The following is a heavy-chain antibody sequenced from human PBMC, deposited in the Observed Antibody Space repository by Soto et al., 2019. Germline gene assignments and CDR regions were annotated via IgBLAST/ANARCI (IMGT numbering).Heavy chain of an antibody. CDR1: GGSISSYY. CDR3: ARRLWFVASNWFDP. D-gene: IGHD3-10*01. CDR2: IYYSGST. Sequence: QVQLQESGPGLVKPSETLSLTCTVSGGSISSYYWSWIRQPPGQGLEWIGYIYYSGSTNYNPSLKSRVTITVDTSKNQFSLKLSSVTAADTAVYYCARRLWFVASNWFDPWGQGTLVTVSS. J-gene: IGHJ5*02. V-gene: IGHV4-59*08.